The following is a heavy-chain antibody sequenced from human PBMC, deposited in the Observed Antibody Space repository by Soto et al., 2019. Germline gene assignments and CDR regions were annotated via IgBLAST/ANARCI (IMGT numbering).Heavy chain of an antibody. CDR1: GGSFSGYY. CDR2: INHSGST. Sequence: SETLSLTCAVYGGSFSGYYWTWIRQPPGTGLEWIGEINHSGSTNYNPSLKSRVTISVDKSKNQFSLKLSSVTAADTAVYYCARRRITMIVVVFDAFDIWGQG. D-gene: IGHD3-22*01. J-gene: IGHJ3*02. V-gene: IGHV4-34*01. CDR3: ARRRITMIVVVFDAFDI.